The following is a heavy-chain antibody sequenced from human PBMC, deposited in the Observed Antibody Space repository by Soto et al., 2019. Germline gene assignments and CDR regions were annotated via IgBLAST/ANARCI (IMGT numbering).Heavy chain of an antibody. Sequence: XPVKVASKASGHPFTNYYMHWVRQAPGQGLEWMGVISPSGDGPTFAQKFQGRVTMTRDTSTSTVYMELSSLRFEDTAVYYCASMDYSYYYGMDVWAQRIMVIVTS. CDR2: ISPSGDGP. V-gene: IGHV1-46*01. CDR3: ASMDYSYYYGMDV. J-gene: IGHJ6*02. CDR1: GHPFTNYY. D-gene: IGHD3-10*01.